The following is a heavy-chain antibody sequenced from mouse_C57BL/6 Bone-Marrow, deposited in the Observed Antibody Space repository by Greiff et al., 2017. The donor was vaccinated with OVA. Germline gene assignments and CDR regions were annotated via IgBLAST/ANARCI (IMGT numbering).Heavy chain of an antibody. V-gene: IGHV1-15*01. Sequence: VQLVESGAELVRPGASVTLSCKASGYTFTDYEMHWVKQTPVHGLEWIGAIDPETGGTAYNQKFKGKAILTADKSSSTAYMELRSLTSEDSAVYYCTRDEKLYWGQGTTLTVSS. J-gene: IGHJ2*01. CDR1: GYTFTDYE. CDR3: TRDEKLY. CDR2: IDPETGGT.